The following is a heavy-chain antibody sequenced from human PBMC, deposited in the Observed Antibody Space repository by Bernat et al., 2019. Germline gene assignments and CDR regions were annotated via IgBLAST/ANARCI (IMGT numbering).Heavy chain of an antibody. Sequence: QVQLVESGGGVVQPGRSLRLSCAASGFTFSSYGMHWVRQAPGKGLEWVAVISYDGSNKYYADSVKGRFTISRDNSKNSLYLQMNSLRVDDTAVYYCAREKASASWLATDYWGRGTLVTVSS. CDR2: ISYDGSNK. CDR3: AREKASASWLATDY. V-gene: IGHV3-30*03. D-gene: IGHD2-2*01. CDR1: GFTFSSYG. J-gene: IGHJ4*02.